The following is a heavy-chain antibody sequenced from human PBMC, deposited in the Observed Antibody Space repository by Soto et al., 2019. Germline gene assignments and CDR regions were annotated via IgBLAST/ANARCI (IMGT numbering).Heavy chain of an antibody. CDR2: IYSDGST. V-gene: IGHV3-66*01. D-gene: IGHD5-12*01. Sequence: EVQLVESGGGLVQPGGSLRLSCAASGFTVTSNYMSWVRQAPGKGLEWVSVIYSDGSTYYADSVKGRFTISRDNSKNTLYLQMNSRRAEVTAVYYCANQRGGYDRDFDYWGQGTLVTVSS. J-gene: IGHJ4*02. CDR3: ANQRGGYDRDFDY. CDR1: GFTVTSNY.